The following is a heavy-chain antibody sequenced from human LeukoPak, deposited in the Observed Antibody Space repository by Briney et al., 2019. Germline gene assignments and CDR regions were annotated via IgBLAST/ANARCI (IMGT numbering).Heavy chain of an antibody. CDR3: ARVDRYSSWGNYFDY. CDR2: IVPMFGTS. J-gene: IGHJ4*02. CDR1: GGTFSSYV. V-gene: IGHV1-69*13. Sequence: SVKVSCKAPGGTFSSYVINWVRQAPGQGLEWMGGIVPMFGTSNYAQQFQGRVTITADESTSTAYMELSSLRSEDTAVYYCARVDRYSSWGNYFDYWGQGTLVTVSS. D-gene: IGHD6-19*01.